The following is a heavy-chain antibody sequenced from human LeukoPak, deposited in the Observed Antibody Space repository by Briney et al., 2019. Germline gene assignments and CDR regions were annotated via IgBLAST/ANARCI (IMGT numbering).Heavy chain of an antibody. V-gene: IGHV3-13*01. CDR1: GFRFSSYD. CDR3: ARDSGWYAAFDI. Sequence: PGGSLRLSCAASGFRFSSYDMHWVRQATGRGLEWVSTIGTHADTFYPDSVKGRFTISRENAKNSLFLQMNSLGAGDTAVYYCARDSGWYAAFDIWGQGTIVTVSS. CDR2: IGTHADT. J-gene: IGHJ3*02. D-gene: IGHD6-19*01.